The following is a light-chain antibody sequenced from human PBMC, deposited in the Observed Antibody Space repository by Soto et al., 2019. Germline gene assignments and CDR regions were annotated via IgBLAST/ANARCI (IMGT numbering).Light chain of an antibody. CDR1: QSVSKC. CDR3: QQCNNWPPIT. CDR2: DVS. J-gene: IGKJ5*01. Sequence: EIVLTQSPATLSLFPGERATLSCRASQSVSKCLSWYQQKPGQAPRLLIYDVSSRAPGIPARFSGSGSGTDFTLTISSLEPEDFEVYYCQQCNNWPPITFGQGTRLEI. V-gene: IGKV3-11*01.